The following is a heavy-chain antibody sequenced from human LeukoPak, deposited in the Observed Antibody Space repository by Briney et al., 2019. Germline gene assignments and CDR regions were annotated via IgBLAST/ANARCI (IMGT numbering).Heavy chain of an antibody. D-gene: IGHD6-19*01. CDR1: GFTFSSYA. Sequence: PGGSLRLSWAASGFTFSSYAMSWVRQAPGKGLEWVSAISGSGGSTYYADSVKGRFTISRDNSKNTLYLQMNSLRAEDTAVYYCARVTPQWPAYYFDYWGQGTLVTVSS. CDR3: ARVTPQWPAYYFDY. V-gene: IGHV3-23*01. J-gene: IGHJ4*02. CDR2: ISGSGGST.